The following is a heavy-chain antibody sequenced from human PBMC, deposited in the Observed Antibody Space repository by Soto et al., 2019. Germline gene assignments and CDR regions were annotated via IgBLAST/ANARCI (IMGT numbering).Heavy chain of an antibody. CDR2: ISVGGYT. CDR1: GFTFSTYA. V-gene: IGHV3-23*01. CDR3: VRDIVIVPAASPMGYFDY. D-gene: IGHD2-2*01. Sequence: GGSLRLSCEASGFTFSTYAMSWVRQAPGERLEWVSAISVGGYTYYAASVKGRFTISRDNSKNTLYLQMNSLRAEDTAIYYCVRDIVIVPAASPMGYFDYWGQGALVTVSS. J-gene: IGHJ4*02.